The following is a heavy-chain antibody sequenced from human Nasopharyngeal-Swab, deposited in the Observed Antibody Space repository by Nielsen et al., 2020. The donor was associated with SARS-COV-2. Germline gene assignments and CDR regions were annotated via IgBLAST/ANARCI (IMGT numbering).Heavy chain of an antibody. CDR3: AANWNYFGWFDP. CDR1: GFTYPTYA. D-gene: IGHD1-7*01. CDR2: ISGSGGST. Sequence: GGSLRLSCAASGFTYPTYAMTWIRQAPGKGLEWVSTISGSGGSTYYADSVKGRFTISRHNSKNTLYLQMNSLRAEDTAVYYCAANWNYFGWFDPWGQGTLVTVSP. J-gene: IGHJ5*02. V-gene: IGHV3-23*01.